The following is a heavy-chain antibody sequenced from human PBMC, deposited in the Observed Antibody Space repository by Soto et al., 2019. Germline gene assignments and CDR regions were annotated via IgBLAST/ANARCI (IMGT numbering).Heavy chain of an antibody. CDR3: AHRVLRTVFGLVTTTAIYFDF. D-gene: IGHD3-3*01. Sequence: QITLNETGPTQVKPRQTLTLTCTFSGFSLTTSGVGVGWIRQSPGKPPEWIALIYWDDDKRYSPSLKSRLIITKDTSKNQVVLTMADLDPADTATYYCAHRVLRTVFGLVTTTAIYFDFWGQGTPVAVSS. J-gene: IGHJ4*02. CDR2: IYWDDDK. CDR1: GFSLTTSGVG. V-gene: IGHV2-5*02.